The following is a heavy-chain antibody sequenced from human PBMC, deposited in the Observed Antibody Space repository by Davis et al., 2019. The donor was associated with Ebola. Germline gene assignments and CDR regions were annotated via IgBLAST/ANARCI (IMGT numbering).Heavy chain of an antibody. CDR3: AALAVAGTVARNWFDP. D-gene: IGHD6-19*01. CDR1: GYSFTSYW. CDR2: IYPGDSDT. J-gene: IGHJ5*02. V-gene: IGHV5-51*01. Sequence: GESLKISCKGSGYSFTSYWIGWVRQMPGKGLEWMGIIYPGDSDTRYSPSFQGQVTISADKSISTAYLQWSSLKASDTAMYYCAALAVAGTVARNWFDPWGQGTLVTVSS.